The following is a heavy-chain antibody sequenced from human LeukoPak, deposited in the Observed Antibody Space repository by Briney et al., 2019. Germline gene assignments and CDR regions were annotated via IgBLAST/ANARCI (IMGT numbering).Heavy chain of an antibody. CDR2: IIPIFGTA. V-gene: IGHV1-69*01. Sequence: SVRVSCKASGGTFSSYAISWVRQAPGQGLEWMGGIIPIFGTANYAQKFQGRVTITADESTSTAYMELSSLRSEDTAVYYCARDRYGAVPFNWFDPWGQGTLVIVSS. D-gene: IGHD4-17*01. CDR3: ARDRYGAVPFNWFDP. J-gene: IGHJ5*02. CDR1: GGTFSSYA.